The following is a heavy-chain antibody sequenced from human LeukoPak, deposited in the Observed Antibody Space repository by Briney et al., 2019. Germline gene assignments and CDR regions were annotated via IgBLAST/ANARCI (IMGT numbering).Heavy chain of an antibody. J-gene: IGHJ4*02. V-gene: IGHV3-30-3*01. CDR2: ISYDGSNK. CDR1: GFTFSSYA. D-gene: IGHD3-10*01. CDR3: ASLRSGSGTFYNDY. Sequence: GRSLRLSCAASGFTFSSYAMHWVRQAPGKGLEWVSVISYDGSNKYYADSVKGRFSISRDNTKNTLYLQMNSLRAEDTAVYYCASLRSGSGTFYNDYWGQGTLVTVSS.